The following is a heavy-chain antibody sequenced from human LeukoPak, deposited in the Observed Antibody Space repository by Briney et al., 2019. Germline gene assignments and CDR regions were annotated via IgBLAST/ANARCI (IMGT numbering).Heavy chain of an antibody. CDR3: ARVIGYCSSTSCSGFDY. CDR2: ISAYNGNT. Sequence: ASVKVSCKASGYTFTSYGISWVRQAPGQGLEWMGWISAYNGNTNYAQKLQGRVTMTTDTSTSTAYMELRSLRSDDTAVYYCARVIGYCSSTSCSGFDYWGQGTLVTVSS. V-gene: IGHV1-18*01. CDR1: GYTFTSYG. D-gene: IGHD2-2*01. J-gene: IGHJ4*02.